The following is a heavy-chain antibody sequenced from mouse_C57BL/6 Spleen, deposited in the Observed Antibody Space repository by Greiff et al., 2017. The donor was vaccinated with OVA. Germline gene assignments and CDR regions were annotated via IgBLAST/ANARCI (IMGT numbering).Heavy chain of an antibody. V-gene: IGHV5-6*01. J-gene: IGHJ4*01. CDR2: ISSGGSYT. CDR3: ASPNWGAMDY. Sequence: EVKVVESGGDLVKPGGSLKLSCAASGFTFSSYGMSWVRQTPDKRLEWVATISSGGSYTYYPDSVKGRFTISRDNAKNTLYLQMSSLKSEDTAMYYCASPNWGAMDYWGQGTSVTVSS. CDR1: GFTFSSYG. D-gene: IGHD4-1*01.